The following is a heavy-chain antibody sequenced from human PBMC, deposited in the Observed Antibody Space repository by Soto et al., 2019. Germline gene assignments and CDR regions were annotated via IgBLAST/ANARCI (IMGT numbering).Heavy chain of an antibody. CDR2: IYPGDSDT. D-gene: IGHD6-6*01. V-gene: IGHV5-51*01. J-gene: IGHJ6*02. CDR1: GYSFASYW. CDR3: ARTRSFTLGFYYDGMDV. Sequence: GGSLKISCQGSGYSFASYWIGWVRQMPGKDLEWMGIIYPGDSDTRDSPSFQGQVTISADKSLRTAYLQWTSLKASDTALYYCARTRSFTLGFYYDGMDVWGQGTTVTVSS.